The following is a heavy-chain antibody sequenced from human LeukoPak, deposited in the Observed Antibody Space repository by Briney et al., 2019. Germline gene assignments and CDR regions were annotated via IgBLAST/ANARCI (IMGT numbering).Heavy chain of an antibody. J-gene: IGHJ4*02. D-gene: IGHD3-22*01. CDR3: ARFIIKYYDSSDYYEPEYYFDY. V-gene: IGHV1-69*04. Sequence: SVKVSCKASGGTFSNYGITWVRQAPGQGLEWMGRIIPILGIPNYAQKFLGRVTITADKSTSTAYMDLTGLRSEDTAVYYCARFIIKYYDSSDYYEPEYYFDYWGQGTLVTVSS. CDR2: IIPILGIP. CDR1: GGTFSNYG.